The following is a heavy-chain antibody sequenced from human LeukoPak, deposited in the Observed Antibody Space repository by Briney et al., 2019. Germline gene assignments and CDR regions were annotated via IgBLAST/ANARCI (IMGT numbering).Heavy chain of an antibody. CDR1: GGSISSYY. J-gene: IGHJ4*02. Sequence: KASETLSLTCTVSGGSISSYYWSWIRQPPGKGLEWIGYIYYSGSTNYNPSLKSRVTISVDTSKNQFSLKLSSVTAADTAVYYCARLGRWLQFWGQGTLVTVSS. D-gene: IGHD5-24*01. CDR2: IYYSGST. V-gene: IGHV4-59*08. CDR3: ARLGRWLQF.